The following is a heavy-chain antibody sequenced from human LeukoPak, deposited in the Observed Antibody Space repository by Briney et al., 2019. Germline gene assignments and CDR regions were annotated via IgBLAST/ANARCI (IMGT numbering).Heavy chain of an antibody. V-gene: IGHV3-23*01. CDR3: AKNWEITAAGISPSY. CDR1: GFTFSSYA. J-gene: IGHJ4*02. Sequence: GGSLRLSCAASGFTFSSYAMTWVRQAPGKGLEWVSTISGSGGSIYYADSVKGRFTISRDNSKNPLYLHMHSLRAEDMAVYYCAKNWEITAAGISPSYWGQGTLVTVSS. CDR2: ISGSGGSI. D-gene: IGHD6-13*01.